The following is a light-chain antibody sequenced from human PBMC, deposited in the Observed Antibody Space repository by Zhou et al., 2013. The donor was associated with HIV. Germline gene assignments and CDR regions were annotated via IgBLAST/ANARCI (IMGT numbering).Light chain of an antibody. CDR1: QSISTW. Sequence: DIQMTQSPSTLSASVGDRVTITCRASQSISTWLAWYQQRPGRAPKLLIYDASSLHSGVPSRFSGSGSGTDFTLTISGLQPEDVATYYCQNFDRAPRTFGQGTRVEV. J-gene: IGKJ1*01. CDR2: DAS. CDR3: QNFDRAPRT. V-gene: IGKV1-27*01.